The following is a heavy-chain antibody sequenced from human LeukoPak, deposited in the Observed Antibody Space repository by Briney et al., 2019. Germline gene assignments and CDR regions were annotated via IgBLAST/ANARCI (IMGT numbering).Heavy chain of an antibody. Sequence: GASVKVSCKASGYTFTGYYMHWVRQAPGQGLEWMGWINPNSGGTNYAQKFQGRVTMTRDTSISTAYMELSRLRSDDTAVYYCAISPEYYDSSGYYYPFDYWGQGTLVTVSS. D-gene: IGHD3-22*01. CDR3: AISPEYYDSSGYYYPFDY. CDR2: INPNSGGT. J-gene: IGHJ4*02. CDR1: GYTFTGYY. V-gene: IGHV1-2*02.